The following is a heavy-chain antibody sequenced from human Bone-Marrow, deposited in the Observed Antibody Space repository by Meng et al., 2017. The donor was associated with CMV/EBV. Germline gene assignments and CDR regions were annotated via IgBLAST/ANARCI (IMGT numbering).Heavy chain of an antibody. CDR2: ISISGSTI. V-gene: IGHV3-11*01. CDR3: AREEDVEMATILDY. J-gene: IGHJ4*02. CDR1: GFIFSDYY. Sequence: GGSLRLSCADSGFIFSDYYMSWVRQAPGKGLAWVSYISISGSTIYYADSVKGRFTISRDNAKNSLYLQMNSLRAEDTAGYYGAREEDVEMATILDYWGQGTLVTVSS. D-gene: IGHD5-24*01.